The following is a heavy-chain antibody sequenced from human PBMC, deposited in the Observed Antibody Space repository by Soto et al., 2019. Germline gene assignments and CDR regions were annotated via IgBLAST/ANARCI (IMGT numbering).Heavy chain of an antibody. D-gene: IGHD2-2*01. CDR1: GFTFSSYG. Sequence: QVQLVESGGGVVQPGRSLRLSCAASGFTFSSYGMHWVRQAPGKGLEWVAVISYDGSNKYYADSVKGRFTISRDNSKNTLYLQMNSLRAEDTAVYYCAKGITSWYFGLWGRGTLVTVSS. CDR3: AKGITSWYFGL. CDR2: ISYDGSNK. J-gene: IGHJ2*01. V-gene: IGHV3-30*18.